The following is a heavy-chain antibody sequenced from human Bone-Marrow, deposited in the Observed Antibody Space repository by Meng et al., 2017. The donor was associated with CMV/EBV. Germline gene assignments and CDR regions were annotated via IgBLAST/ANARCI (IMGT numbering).Heavy chain of an antibody. CDR3: AREVMATMGGYYYGMDV. CDR1: GFTFSSYS. D-gene: IGHD5-24*01. Sequence: GESLKISCAASGFTFSSYSMNWVRQAPGKGLEWVSSISSSSSYIYYADSVKGRFTISRDNAKNSLYLQMNSLRAEDTAVYYCAREVMATMGGYYYGMDVWGQGTTVTVSS. CDR2: ISSSSSYI. V-gene: IGHV3-21*01. J-gene: IGHJ6*02.